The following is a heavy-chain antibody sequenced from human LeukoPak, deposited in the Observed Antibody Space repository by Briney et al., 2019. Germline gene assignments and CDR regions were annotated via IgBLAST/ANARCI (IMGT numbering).Heavy chain of an antibody. D-gene: IGHD1-26*01. CDR2: IRSDGSDK. J-gene: IGHJ4*02. CDR3: AKDLGLGTYEGLDY. CDR1: AFTFRSYG. V-gene: IGHV3-30*02. Sequence: GGSLRLSCAASAFTFRSYGMHWVRQAPGKGLEWVASIRSDGSDKYYADSVKGRFTISRDNSKNTLFLQMNSLRAEDTAVFYCAKDLGLGTYEGLDYWGQGTLVTVSS.